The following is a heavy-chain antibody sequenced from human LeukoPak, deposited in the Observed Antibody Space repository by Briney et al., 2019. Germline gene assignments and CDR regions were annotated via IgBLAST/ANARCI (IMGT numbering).Heavy chain of an antibody. Sequence: SVKVSCKASGGTFSSYAISWVRQAPRQGLEWMGRIIPILGIANYAQKFQGRVTITADKSTSTAYMELSSLRSEDTAVYYCARYYYDSSGPYYFDYWGQGTLVTVSS. V-gene: IGHV1-69*04. CDR3: ARYYYDSSGPYYFDY. J-gene: IGHJ4*02. CDR1: GGTFSSYA. CDR2: IIPILGIA. D-gene: IGHD3-22*01.